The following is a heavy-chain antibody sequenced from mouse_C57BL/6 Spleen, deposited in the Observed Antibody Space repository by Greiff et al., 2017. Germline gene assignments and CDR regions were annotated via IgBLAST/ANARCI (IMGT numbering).Heavy chain of an antibody. J-gene: IGHJ2*01. CDR3: SRDGYYGMNFDY. CDR2: IYPGDGDT. V-gene: IGHV1-82*01. Sequence: QVQLQQSGPELVKPGASVKISCKASGYAFSSSWMNWVKQRPGKGLEWIGRIYPGDGDTNYNGKFKGKATLTADKSYSTAYMQLISLTSYDSAVYFCSRDGYYGMNFDYWGQGTTLTVSS. CDR1: GYAFSSSW. D-gene: IGHD2-3*01.